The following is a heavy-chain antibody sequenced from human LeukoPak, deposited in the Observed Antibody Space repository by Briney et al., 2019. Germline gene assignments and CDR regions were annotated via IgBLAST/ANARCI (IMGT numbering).Heavy chain of an antibody. CDR3: ARRGYWFDP. J-gene: IGHJ5*02. Sequence: SETLSLTCAVYGGSFSGYYWSWIRQPPGKGLEWIGEINHSGSTNYNPSLKSRVTISVDTSKNQISLKLSSVTAADTAVYYCARRGYWFDPWGQGTLVTVSS. CDR2: INHSGST. V-gene: IGHV4-34*01. D-gene: IGHD2-15*01. CDR1: GGSFSGYY.